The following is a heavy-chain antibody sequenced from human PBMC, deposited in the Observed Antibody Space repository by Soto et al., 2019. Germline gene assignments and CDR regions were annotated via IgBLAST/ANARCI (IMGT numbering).Heavy chain of an antibody. V-gene: IGHV1-69*02. Sequence: SVKVSCKASGGTFSSYTISWVRQAPGQGLEWMGRIIPILGIANYAQKFQGRVTITADKSTSTAYMELSSLRSEDTAVYYCARSFYGSGTRVDVWGQGTTVTVSS. CDR2: IIPILGIA. D-gene: IGHD3-10*01. CDR3: ARSFYGSGTRVDV. CDR1: GGTFSSYT. J-gene: IGHJ6*02.